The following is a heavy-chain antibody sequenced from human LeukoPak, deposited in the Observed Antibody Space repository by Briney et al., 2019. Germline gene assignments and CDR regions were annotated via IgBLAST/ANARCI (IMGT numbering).Heavy chain of an antibody. CDR2: ISSSGSTI. Sequence: GGSLRLSCAASGFTFSDYYMSWIRQAPGKGLEWVSYISSSGSTIYYADSVKGRFTISRDNAKNSLYPQMNSLRAEDTAVYYCARKGCSSTSCYRYYYYGMDVWGKGTTVTVSS. D-gene: IGHD2-2*01. CDR3: ARKGCSSTSCYRYYYYGMDV. V-gene: IGHV3-11*04. J-gene: IGHJ6*04. CDR1: GFTFSDYY.